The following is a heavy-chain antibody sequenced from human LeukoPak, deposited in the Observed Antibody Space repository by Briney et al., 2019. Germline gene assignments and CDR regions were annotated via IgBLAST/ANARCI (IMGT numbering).Heavy chain of an antibody. CDR3: AKGSPTGWRGSYRAEYFQH. J-gene: IGHJ1*01. V-gene: IGHV3-30*02. D-gene: IGHD1-26*01. CDR2: IRYDGSNK. Sequence: PGGSLRLSCAASGFTFSSYGMHWVRQAPGKGLEWVAFIRYDGSNKYYADSVKGRFTISRDNSKNTLYLQMNSLRAEDTAVYYCAKGSPTGWRGSYRAEYFQHWGQGTLVTVSS. CDR1: GFTFSSYG.